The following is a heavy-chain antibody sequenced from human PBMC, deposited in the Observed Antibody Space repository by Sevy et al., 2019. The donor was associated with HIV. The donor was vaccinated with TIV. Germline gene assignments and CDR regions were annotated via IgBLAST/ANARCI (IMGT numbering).Heavy chain of an antibody. Sequence: SETLSLTCTVSGGSISSYYWSWIRQPPGKGLEWIGYIYYSGSTNYNPSLKSRVTISVDTSKNRFSLKLSSVTAADTAVYYCARYRDGGDYWGQGTLVTVSS. J-gene: IGHJ4*02. V-gene: IGHV4-59*01. CDR3: ARYRDGGDY. CDR1: GGSISSYY. CDR2: IYYSGST. D-gene: IGHD3-16*01.